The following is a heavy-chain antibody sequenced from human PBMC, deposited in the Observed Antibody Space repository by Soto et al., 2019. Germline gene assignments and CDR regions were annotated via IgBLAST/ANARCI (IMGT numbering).Heavy chain of an antibody. CDR3: ARGNQITGTGDY. CDR2: INHSGST. Sequence: SETLSLTCAVYGGSFSGYYWSWIRQPPGKGLEWIGEINHSGSTNYNPSLKSRVTISVDTSKNQFSLKPSSVTAADTAVYYCARGNQITGTGDYWGQGTLVTVSS. V-gene: IGHV4-34*01. J-gene: IGHJ4*02. CDR1: GGSFSGYY. D-gene: IGHD1-7*01.